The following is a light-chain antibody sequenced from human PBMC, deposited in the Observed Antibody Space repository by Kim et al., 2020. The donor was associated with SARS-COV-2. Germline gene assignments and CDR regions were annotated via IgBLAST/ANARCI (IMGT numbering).Light chain of an antibody. V-gene: IGLV2-14*03. CDR2: DVS. CDR1: SSDVGGYNY. Sequence: QSALTQPASVSGSPGQSITISCTGTSSDVGGYNYVSWYQQHPGKAPKLMIYDVSNRPSGVSNRFSGSKSGNTASLTISGLRAEDEADYYCSSYTSSSTYVVFGGGTQLTVL. J-gene: IGLJ2*01. CDR3: SSYTSSSTYVV.